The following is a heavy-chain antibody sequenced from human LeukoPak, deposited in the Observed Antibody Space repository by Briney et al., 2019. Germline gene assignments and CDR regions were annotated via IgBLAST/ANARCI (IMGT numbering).Heavy chain of an antibody. J-gene: IGHJ6*02. D-gene: IGHD3-16*01. CDR1: GFTFSSYW. V-gene: IGHV3-7*03. CDR3: ARGGGLDV. Sequence: GGSLRLSCTAPGFTFSSYWMNWAPQAPGKGLEWVASINHNGNVNYYVDSVKGRFTISRDNAKNSLYLQMSNLRAEDTAVYFCARGGGLDVWGQGATVTVSS. CDR2: INHNGNVN.